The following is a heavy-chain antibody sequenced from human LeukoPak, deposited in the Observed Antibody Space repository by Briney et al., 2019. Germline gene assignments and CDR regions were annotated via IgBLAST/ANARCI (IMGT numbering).Heavy chain of an antibody. V-gene: IGHV3-74*01. J-gene: IGHJ4*02. CDR3: ARDKGYSSDY. CDR2: INNDGINT. Sequence: GSLRLSCAASGFSLSSYWMYWVRQAPGKGLVWVSRINNDGINTNYADSVKGRFTISKDNAKNTLYLQMNSLRAEDTAVYYCARDKGYSSDYWGQGTLVTVSS. CDR1: GFSLSSYW. D-gene: IGHD2-15*01.